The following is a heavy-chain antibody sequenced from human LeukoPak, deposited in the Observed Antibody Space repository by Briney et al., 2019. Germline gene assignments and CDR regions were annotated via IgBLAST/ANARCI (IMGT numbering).Heavy chain of an antibody. CDR3: ASSPWELPDY. CDR2: IYYSGST. D-gene: IGHD1-26*01. CDR1: GGSIRSSYYY. Sequence: SETLSLTCTVSGGSIRSSYYYWSWIRQPPGKGLEWIGYIYYSGSTNYNPSLKSRVTISVDTSKNQFSLKLSSVTAADTAVYYCASSPWELPDYWGQGTLVTVSS. J-gene: IGHJ4*02. V-gene: IGHV4-61*01.